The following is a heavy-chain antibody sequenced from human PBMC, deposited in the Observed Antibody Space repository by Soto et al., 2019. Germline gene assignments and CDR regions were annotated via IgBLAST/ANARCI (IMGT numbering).Heavy chain of an antibody. CDR3: ARNDNSGLDY. D-gene: IGHD3-22*01. Sequence: QVQLVQSGAEVKKPGASVKVSCKASGYTFTSYYMHWVRQAPGQGLEWMGMINPSGGSTSYAQKFQGRVTMTRDTSTSTVYMELSSLRSENTAVYYCARNDNSGLDYWGQGTLVTVSS. V-gene: IGHV1-46*01. CDR1: GYTFTSYY. J-gene: IGHJ4*02. CDR2: INPSGGST.